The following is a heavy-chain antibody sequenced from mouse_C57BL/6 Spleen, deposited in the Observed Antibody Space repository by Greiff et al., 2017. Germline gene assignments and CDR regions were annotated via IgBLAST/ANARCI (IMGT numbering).Heavy chain of an antibody. V-gene: IGHV1-15*01. CDR2: IDPETGGT. CDR1: GYTFTDYE. D-gene: IGHD2-1*01. CDR3: TRSRNGNYLDY. Sequence: QVQLQQSGAELVRPGASVTLSCKASGYTFTDYEMHWVKQTPVHGLEWIGAIDPETGGTAYNQKFKGKAILTADKSSSTAYMELRILTSEDSAVYYGTRSRNGNYLDYWGQGTTLTVSS. J-gene: IGHJ2*01.